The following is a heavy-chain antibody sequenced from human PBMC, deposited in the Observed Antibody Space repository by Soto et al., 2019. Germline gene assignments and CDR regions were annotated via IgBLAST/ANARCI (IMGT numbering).Heavy chain of an antibody. Sequence: QVQLSQFGAEVKKPGASVKVSCKASGYSFTNFHIHWVRQAPGQGLEWMGLIDPSGGITRDAQRLQGRTSLTREAARTTVSMELRRLTSEDTAVYYCARDLIGHDNYETVGYYCDTLGQGTLVTVSS. CDR1: GYSFTNFH. J-gene: IGHJ4*02. V-gene: IGHV1-46*04. CDR3: ARDLIGHDNYETVGYYCDT. CDR2: IDPSGGIT. D-gene: IGHD3-22*01.